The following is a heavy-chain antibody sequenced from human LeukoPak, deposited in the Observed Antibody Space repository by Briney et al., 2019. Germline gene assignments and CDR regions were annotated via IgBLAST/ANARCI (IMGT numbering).Heavy chain of an antibody. D-gene: IGHD3-10*01. J-gene: IGHJ4*02. CDR3: ARVGYYYGSATLDY. Sequence: SETLSLTCTVSGGSIRNYYWSWIRQPPGKGLEWIGYIYYSGSTNYNPSLKSRVTISVDTSKNQFSLKLSSVTAADTAVYYCARVGYYYGSATLDYWGQGTLVTVSS. CDR1: GGSIRNYY. V-gene: IGHV4-59*12. CDR2: IYYSGST.